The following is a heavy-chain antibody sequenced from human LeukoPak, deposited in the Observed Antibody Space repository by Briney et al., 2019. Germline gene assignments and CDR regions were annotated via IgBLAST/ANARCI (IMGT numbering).Heavy chain of an antibody. J-gene: IGHJ3*02. CDR1: GGSISSYY. V-gene: IGHV4-4*07. CDR3: AREDIVVVVAATQGGDAFDI. Sequence: SETLSLTCTVSGGSISSYYWSWIRQPAGKGLEWIGRIYTSGSTNYNPSLKSRVTMSVDTSKNQFSLKLSSVTAADTAVYYCAREDIVVVVAATQGGDAFDIWGQGTMVTVSS. D-gene: IGHD2-15*01. CDR2: IYTSGST.